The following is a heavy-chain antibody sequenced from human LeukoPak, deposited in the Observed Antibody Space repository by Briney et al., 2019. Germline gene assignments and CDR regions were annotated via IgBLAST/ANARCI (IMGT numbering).Heavy chain of an antibody. CDR2: ITDSGGDT. J-gene: IGHJ4*02. V-gene: IGHV3-23*01. CDR1: GFTFSSYA. D-gene: IGHD4-17*01. CDR3: AKADSGDYAFDY. Sequence: GGSLRLSCAGSGFTFSSYAMSWVRQAPGRGLEWVSAITDSGGDTYYTDSVKGRFTISRDNSKNTLHLQMNSLRADDTAVYYCAKADSGDYAFDYWGQGTLVTVSS.